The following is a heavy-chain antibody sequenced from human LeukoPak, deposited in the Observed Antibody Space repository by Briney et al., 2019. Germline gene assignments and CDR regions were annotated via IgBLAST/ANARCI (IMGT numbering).Heavy chain of an antibody. D-gene: IGHD3-10*01. CDR1: GYTFTSYY. Sequence: ASVKVSCKVSGYTFTSYYMHWVRQPPGQGLEWMGIIDPSGGSKNYAQKFRGGVTMTRDASTSTVYMELSGLRYEDTDVYYCASDLHIDGRPEGRDYWGQGTLVTVSS. CDR3: ASDLHIDGRPEGRDY. J-gene: IGHJ4*02. V-gene: IGHV1-46*01. CDR2: IDPSGGSK.